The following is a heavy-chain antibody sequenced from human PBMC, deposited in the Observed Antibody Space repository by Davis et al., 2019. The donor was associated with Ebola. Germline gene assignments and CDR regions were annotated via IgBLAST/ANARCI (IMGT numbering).Heavy chain of an antibody. CDR3: AKGGTSGWYGSFDY. CDR1: GFSFSTYA. V-gene: IGHV3-30-3*01. Sequence: GESLKISCAASGFSFSTYAMHWVRQAPGKGLEWVAVISYDGNNKFYADSVKGRFTISRDNAKNSLYLQMNSLTTEDTALYYCAKGGTSGWYGSFDYWGQGTLVTVSS. CDR2: ISYDGNNK. D-gene: IGHD6-19*01. J-gene: IGHJ4*02.